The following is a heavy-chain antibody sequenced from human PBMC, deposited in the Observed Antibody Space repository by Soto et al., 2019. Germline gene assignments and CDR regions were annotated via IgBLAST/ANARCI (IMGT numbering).Heavy chain of an antibody. CDR3: ARDDVLCDGGRCYGVPLDV. V-gene: IGHV3-23*01. CDR1: GFIFSNYV. D-gene: IGHD2-15*01. CDR2: ISDSGGTS. Sequence: PGGSLRLSCAASGFIFSNYVMSWVRQAPGKGLEWVSSISDSGGTSYYADSVKGRFTISRDNSKNTLHLQMNSLRAEDTAVYYCARDDVLCDGGRCYGVPLDVWGKGTTVTVAS. J-gene: IGHJ6*04.